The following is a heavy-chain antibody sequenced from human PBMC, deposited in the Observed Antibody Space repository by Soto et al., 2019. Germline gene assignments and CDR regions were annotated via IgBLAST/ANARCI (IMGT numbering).Heavy chain of an antibody. Sequence: QITLTESGPTLVKPTQTLTLTCTFSGFSFSTSAVGVGWIRQPPGKALEWLALIYWDDDKRYSPFLTSRLTITKDTSTNHGVLTMTNMDPVDTGTYYCAHRYWAASGTRYDFDYWGQGTLVTVSS. J-gene: IGHJ4*02. D-gene: IGHD6-13*01. CDR2: IYWDDDK. CDR1: GFSFSTSAVG. V-gene: IGHV2-5*02. CDR3: AHRYWAASGTRYDFDY.